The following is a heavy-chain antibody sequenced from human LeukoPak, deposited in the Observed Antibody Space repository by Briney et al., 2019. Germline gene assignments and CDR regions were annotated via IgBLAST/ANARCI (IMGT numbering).Heavy chain of an antibody. CDR3: AKRGDYGDRGRIWYFDL. Sequence: GRSLRLSCAASGFTFSSYGMHWVRQAPGKGLEWVAVISYDGSNKYYADSVKSRFTISRDNSKNTLYLQMNSLRAEDTAVYYCAKRGDYGDRGRIWYFDLWGRGTLVTVSS. CDR2: ISYDGSNK. V-gene: IGHV3-30*18. J-gene: IGHJ2*01. D-gene: IGHD4-17*01. CDR1: GFTFSSYG.